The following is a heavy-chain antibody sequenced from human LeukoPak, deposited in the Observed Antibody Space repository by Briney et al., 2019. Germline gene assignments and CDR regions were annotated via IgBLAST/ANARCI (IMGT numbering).Heavy chain of an antibody. V-gene: IGHV3-23*01. Sequence: GGSLRLSCAASGFTFSSYAMSWVRQAPGKGLEWVSAISGSGGSTYYADSVKGRFTISRDNSKNTLYLQMNSLRAEDTAVYYCAKSDRRYDILTGYYYWGQGTLVTVSS. CDR3: AKSDRRYDILTGYYY. CDR1: GFTFSSYA. CDR2: ISGSGGST. J-gene: IGHJ4*02. D-gene: IGHD3-9*01.